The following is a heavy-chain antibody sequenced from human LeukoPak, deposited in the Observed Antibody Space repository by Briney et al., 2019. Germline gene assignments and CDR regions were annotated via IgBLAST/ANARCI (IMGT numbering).Heavy chain of an antibody. CDR2: ISGSGGST. CDR1: GFTFSSYA. Sequence: GGSLRLSCAASGFTFSSYAMSWVRQAPGKGLEWVSAISGSGGSTYYAASVKGRFTISRDNSKHTLYLQMNSLRAEDTAVYYCAEGDYYDSSGYYGYFQHWGQGTLVTVSS. V-gene: IGHV3-23*01. J-gene: IGHJ1*01. CDR3: AEGDYYDSSGYYGYFQH. D-gene: IGHD3-22*01.